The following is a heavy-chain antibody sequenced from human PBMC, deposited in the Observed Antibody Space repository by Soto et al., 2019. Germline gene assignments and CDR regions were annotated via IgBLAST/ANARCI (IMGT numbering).Heavy chain of an antibody. J-gene: IGHJ4*02. V-gene: IGHV4-34*01. Sequence: QVQLQQWGAGLLKPSETLSLTYAVYGGSFSGYYWSWIRQPPGKGLEWIGEINHSGSTNYNPSLKSRVTISVDTSKNQFSLKLSSVTAADTAVYYCASYGDYERMDYWGQGTLVTVSS. D-gene: IGHD4-17*01. CDR1: GGSFSGYY. CDR3: ASYGDYERMDY. CDR2: INHSGST.